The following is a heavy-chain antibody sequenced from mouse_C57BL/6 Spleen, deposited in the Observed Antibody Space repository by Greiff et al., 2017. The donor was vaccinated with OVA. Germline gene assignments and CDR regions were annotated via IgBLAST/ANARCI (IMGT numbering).Heavy chain of an antibody. Sequence: VQLQQSGPELVKPGASVKISCKASGYSFTGYYMNWVKQSPEKSLEWIGEINPSTGGTTYNQKFKAKATLTVDKSSSTAYMQLKSLTSEDSAVYYCARFGGPYFDDWGQGTTLTVSS. J-gene: IGHJ2*01. CDR1: GYSFTGYY. CDR3: ARFGGPYFDD. V-gene: IGHV1-42*01. CDR2: INPSTGGT.